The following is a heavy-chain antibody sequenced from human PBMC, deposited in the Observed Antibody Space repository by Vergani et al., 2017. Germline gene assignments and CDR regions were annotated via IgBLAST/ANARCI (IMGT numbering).Heavy chain of an antibody. CDR1: GGSLSAYS. CDR2: IFSSGST. V-gene: IGHV4-59*01. Sequence: QVRLQESGPGLVKPSETLSLTCSVSGGSLSAYSWTWIRQSPGKSLEWIGNIFSSGSTKYNPSLKSRVSMSIDTLMNNFSLNLSTVTAADTAVYYFARVGTIAAAGTGYYYMDFWGKGTTVTVSS. CDR3: ARVGTIAAAGTGYYYMDF. J-gene: IGHJ6*03. D-gene: IGHD6-13*01.